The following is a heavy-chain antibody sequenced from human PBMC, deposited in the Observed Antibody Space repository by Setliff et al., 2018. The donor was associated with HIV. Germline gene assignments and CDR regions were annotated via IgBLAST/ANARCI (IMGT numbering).Heavy chain of an antibody. D-gene: IGHD3-16*01. V-gene: IGHV1-69-2*01. J-gene: IGHJ4*01. Sequence: GASVKVSCKASGYTFTDRYITWFQQAPGKGFEWMGRRYPRGDGTIYAERFRGRLTLSVDMSTNTGYMELDNLKSEDTAMYFCAAGPFSWGQYFWGRGTLVTVSS. CDR1: GYTFTDRY. CDR3: AAGPFSWGQYF. CDR2: RYPRGDGT.